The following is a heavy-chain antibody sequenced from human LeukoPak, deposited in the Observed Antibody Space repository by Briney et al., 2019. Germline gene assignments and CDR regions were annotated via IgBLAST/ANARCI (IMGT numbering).Heavy chain of an antibody. CDR2: INPNSGDT. CDR1: GYTFSDYY. V-gene: IGHV1-2*02. J-gene: IGHJ4*02. CDR3: ARDPIRGNYLDY. Sequence: ASVKVSCKASGYTFSDYYMHWVRQAPGQGLEWMGWINPNSGDTHYAQMFQGRVTMTRDTSINAAYMELRRVRSDDTAVYYCARDPIRGNYLDYWGQGTLVTVSS.